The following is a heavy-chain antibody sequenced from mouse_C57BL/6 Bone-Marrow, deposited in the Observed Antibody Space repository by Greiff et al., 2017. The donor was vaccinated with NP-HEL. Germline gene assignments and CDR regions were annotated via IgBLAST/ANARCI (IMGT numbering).Heavy chain of an antibody. J-gene: IGHJ2*01. D-gene: IGHD1-2*01. CDR1: GYTFTSYW. CDR3: ASPPTA. Sequence: QVQLQQSGAELVKPGASVKLSCKASGYTFTSYWMHWVKQRPGQGLEWIGDIYPGSGSTNYNEKFKSKATLTVDTSSSTAYMQLSSLTAEDSAVYYCASPPTAWGQGTTLTVAS. CDR2: IYPGSGST. V-gene: IGHV1-55*01.